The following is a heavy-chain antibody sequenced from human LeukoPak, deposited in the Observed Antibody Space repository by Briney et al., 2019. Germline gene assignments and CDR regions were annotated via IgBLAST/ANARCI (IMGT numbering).Heavy chain of an antibody. CDR1: GYTFTSYG. CDR3: ARDYRGYSYGYWYFDL. Sequence: ASVKVSCKASGYTFTSYGISWVRQAPGQGLEWMGWISAYNGNTNYAQKLQGRVTMTTDTSTSTAYMELRRLRSDDTAVYYCARDYRGYSYGYWYFDLWGRGTLVTVSS. V-gene: IGHV1-18*01. D-gene: IGHD5-18*01. J-gene: IGHJ2*01. CDR2: ISAYNGNT.